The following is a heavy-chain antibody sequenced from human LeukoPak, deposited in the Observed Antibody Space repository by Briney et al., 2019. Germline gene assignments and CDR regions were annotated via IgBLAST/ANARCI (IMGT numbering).Heavy chain of an antibody. CDR3: ARDLQDIVVVPAAHFDY. V-gene: IGHV4-39*07. CDR2: IYYSGST. Sequence: SETLSLTCTVSGGSICSSSYYWGWIRQPPGTGLEWIGSIYYSGSTYYNPSLKSRVTISVDTSKNQFSLKLSSVTAADTAVYYCARDLQDIVVVPAAHFDYWGQGTLVTVSS. D-gene: IGHD2-2*01. J-gene: IGHJ4*02. CDR1: GGSICSSSYY.